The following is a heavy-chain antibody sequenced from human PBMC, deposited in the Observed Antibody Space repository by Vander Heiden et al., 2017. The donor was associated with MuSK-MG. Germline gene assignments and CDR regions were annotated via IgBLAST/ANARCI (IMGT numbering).Heavy chain of an antibody. D-gene: IGHD6-13*01. V-gene: IGHV3-23*01. CDR3: ARDTSSWYY. J-gene: IGHJ4*02. CDR2: ISGSGGNT. Sequence: EVQLLESGGGLVQPGGSLRRSCAASGFTFSSYGMNWVRQAPGKGLEWVSGISGSGGNTYYAEFVKGRFTISRDNSKNTLYLQMNSLRAEDTAVYYCARDTSSWYYWGPGTLVTVSS. CDR1: GFTFSSYG.